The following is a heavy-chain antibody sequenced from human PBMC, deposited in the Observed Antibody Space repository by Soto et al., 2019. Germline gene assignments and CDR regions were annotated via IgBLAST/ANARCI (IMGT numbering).Heavy chain of an antibody. CDR3: ARDGWSSGWDLEIPGFFDY. J-gene: IGHJ4*02. D-gene: IGHD6-19*01. V-gene: IGHV3-7*01. CDR1: GFTFSSYW. CDR2: IKQDGSGK. Sequence: GGSLRLSCAASGFTFSSYWMSWVRQAPGKGLEWVANIKQDGSGKYYVDSVKGRFTISRDNAKNSLYLQMNSLRAEDTAVYYCARDGWSSGWDLEIPGFFDYWGQGTLVTVSS.